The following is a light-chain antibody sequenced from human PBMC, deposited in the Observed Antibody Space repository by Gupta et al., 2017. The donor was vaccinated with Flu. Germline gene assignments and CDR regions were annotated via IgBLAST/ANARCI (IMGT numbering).Light chain of an antibody. CDR2: STD. CDR3: QCYESSRSGSV. Sequence: TITCTGSRSSIGAGDNVHWYKQQPGTAPKLLIFSTDNRHSGVADRFSGSKSGTSTSLAITGLQAEDEDDYYCQCYESSRSGSVFGGGTKLTVL. J-gene: IGLJ3*02. V-gene: IGLV1-40*01. CDR1: RSSIGAGDN.